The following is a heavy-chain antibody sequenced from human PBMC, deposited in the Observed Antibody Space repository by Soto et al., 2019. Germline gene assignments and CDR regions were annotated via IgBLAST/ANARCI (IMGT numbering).Heavy chain of an antibody. CDR1: GGTLSSYT. CDR2: IIPILGIA. V-gene: IGHV1-69*02. D-gene: IGHD2-2*01. Sequence: GASVKVSCKASGGTLSSYTISWVRQAPGQGLEWMGRIIPILGIANYAQKFQGRVTITADKSTSTAYMELSSLRSEDTAVYYCARGPAALSAVDYWGQGTLVTVSS. J-gene: IGHJ4*02. CDR3: ARGPAALSAVDY.